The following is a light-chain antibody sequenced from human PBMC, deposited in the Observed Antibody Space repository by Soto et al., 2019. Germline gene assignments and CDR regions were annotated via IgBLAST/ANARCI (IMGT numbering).Light chain of an antibody. CDR2: DAS. Sequence: EIVLTQSPGTLSLSPGERATLSCRASQSVSSSSLAWYQQKPGQAPRLLIYDASTRATGIPARFSGSGSGTEFTLTISSLQSEDCAIYYCQQYTNWRTFGQGTRVEIK. CDR3: QQYTNWRT. CDR1: QSVSSS. V-gene: IGKV3-15*01. J-gene: IGKJ1*01.